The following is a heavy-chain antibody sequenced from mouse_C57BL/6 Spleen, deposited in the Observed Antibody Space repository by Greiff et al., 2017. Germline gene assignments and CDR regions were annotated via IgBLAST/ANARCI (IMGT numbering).Heavy chain of an antibody. V-gene: IGHV1-78*01. CDR3: ARFHYYGSSSWYFDV. CDR2: IYPRDGST. CDR1: GYTFTDHT. Sequence: QVQLQQSDAELVKPGASVKISCKVSGYTFTDHTIHWMKQRPEQGLEWIGYIYPRDGSTKYNEKFKGKATLTADKSSSTAYMQLNSLTSEDSAVYFCARFHYYGSSSWYFDVWGTGTTVTVSS. D-gene: IGHD1-1*01. J-gene: IGHJ1*03.